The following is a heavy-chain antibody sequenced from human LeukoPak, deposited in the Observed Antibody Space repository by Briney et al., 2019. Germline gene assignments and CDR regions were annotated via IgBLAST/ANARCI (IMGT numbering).Heavy chain of an antibody. D-gene: IGHD3-9*01. CDR1: GYTFTSYD. CDR2: INPNSGNT. V-gene: IGHV1-8*01. Sequence: GASVKVSCKASGYTFTSYDINWVRQATGQGLEWMGCINPNSGNTGYAQKFQGRVTMTRNTSISTAYMELSSLRSEDTAVYYCARGQRSSYDILTAYYMDNWFDPWGQGTLVTVSS. J-gene: IGHJ5*02. CDR3: ARGQRSSYDILTAYYMDNWFDP.